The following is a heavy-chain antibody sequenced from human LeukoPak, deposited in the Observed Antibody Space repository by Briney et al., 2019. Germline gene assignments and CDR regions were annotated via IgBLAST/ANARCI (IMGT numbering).Heavy chain of an antibody. CDR2: IFPSGGEI. CDR1: GFTFNTFA. D-gene: IGHD2-8*02. J-gene: IGHJ4*02. V-gene: IGHV3-23*01. Sequence: GGSLRLSCAASGFTFNTFAMIWVRQPPGKGLEWVSSIFPSGGEIHYADSVRGRFTISRDNSKSILSLQMNSLRAEDTAIYYCATYRQVLLPFESWGQGTLVTVSS. CDR3: ATYRQVLLPFES.